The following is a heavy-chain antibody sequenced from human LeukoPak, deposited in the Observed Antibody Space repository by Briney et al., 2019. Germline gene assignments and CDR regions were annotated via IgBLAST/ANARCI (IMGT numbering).Heavy chain of an antibody. CDR2: INPALKTS. J-gene: IGHJ4*02. V-gene: IGHV1-69*08. D-gene: IGHD1-26*01. CDR1: VAILTSHI. Sequence: SSVKVSCKVSVAILTSHIMDWLRQAPGHEGEWMGLINPALKTSNYAQKFQGRVTITEEESTNTAYMELTSLTSDDTGDYYCARVMRERHHFDSWGQGTLVIVSS. CDR3: ARVMRERHHFDS.